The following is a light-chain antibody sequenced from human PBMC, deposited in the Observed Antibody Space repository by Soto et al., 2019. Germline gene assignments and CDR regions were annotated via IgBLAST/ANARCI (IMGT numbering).Light chain of an antibody. CDR3: QQYNNWPLT. CDR2: GAS. Sequence: EIVMTQSPATLSVSPGERATLFCRASQSVNSTLAWYQQKPGQAPRLRIYGASTRATGIPAWFSGSGSGTEFTLTIRSLQYEDFAVYYCQQYNNWPLTFGGGTEVEI. V-gene: IGKV3-15*01. J-gene: IGKJ4*01. CDR1: QSVNST.